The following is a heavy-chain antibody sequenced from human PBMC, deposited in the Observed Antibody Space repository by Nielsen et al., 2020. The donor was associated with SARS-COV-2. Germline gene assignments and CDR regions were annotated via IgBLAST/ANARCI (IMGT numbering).Heavy chain of an antibody. CDR3: AKTDVYFDY. D-gene: IGHD3-16*01. CDR2: ISWNSGSI. Sequence: GGSLRLSCAASGFTFDDYAMHWVRQAPGKGLEWVSGISWNSGSIGYADSVKGRFTISRDNAKNSLYLQMNSLRAEDTALYYCAKTDVYFDYWGQGTLVTVSS. CDR1: GFTFDDYA. V-gene: IGHV3-9*01. J-gene: IGHJ4*02.